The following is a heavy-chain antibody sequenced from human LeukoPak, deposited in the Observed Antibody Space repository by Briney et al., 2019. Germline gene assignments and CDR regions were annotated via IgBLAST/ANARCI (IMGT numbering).Heavy chain of an antibody. D-gene: IGHD3-10*01. CDR3: ARDLSGSLYFDY. CDR1: GASISSYY. J-gene: IGHJ4*02. Sequence: SETLSLTCTVSGASISSYYYNWIRQTAGGGVEWIGRLYISGSTDYNPSLKSRVTISVDTSNNQFSLKLNSVTAADTAVYFCARDLSGSLYFDYWGQGVLDTVSS. V-gene: IGHV4-4*07. CDR2: LYISGST.